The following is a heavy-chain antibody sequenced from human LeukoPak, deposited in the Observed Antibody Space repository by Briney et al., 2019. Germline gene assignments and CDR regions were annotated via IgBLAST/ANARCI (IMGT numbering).Heavy chain of an antibody. Sequence: GGSLRLSCAASGFTFSTYWMHWVRQAPGKGLVWVSHINVDGSGATYADSVKGRFTISRDNAKNTLYLHMNSLRAEDTAVYYCARATRIYSSRWYYSFDYWGQGTLVTVSS. J-gene: IGHJ4*02. V-gene: IGHV3-74*01. CDR1: GFTFSTYW. CDR2: INVDGSGA. CDR3: ARATRIYSSRWYYSFDY. D-gene: IGHD6-19*01.